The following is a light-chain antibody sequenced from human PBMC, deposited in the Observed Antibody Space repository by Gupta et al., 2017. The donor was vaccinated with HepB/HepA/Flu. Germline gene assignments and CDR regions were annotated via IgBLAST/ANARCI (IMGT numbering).Light chain of an antibody. CDR2: GAS. Sequence: EIVLTQSPGTVSLSPGERATLYSRASPSVSSSLAWYQQKPGQAPRLLIYGASSRATGIPDRFSGSGSGTDFTLTISRLEPEDFAVYYCQQYGSSRRSFGQGTKLEIK. V-gene: IGKV3-20*01. CDR1: PSVSSS. CDR3: QQYGSSRRS. J-gene: IGKJ2*04.